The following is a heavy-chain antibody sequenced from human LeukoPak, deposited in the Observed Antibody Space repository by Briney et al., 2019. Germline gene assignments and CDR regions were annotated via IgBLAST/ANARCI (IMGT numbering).Heavy chain of an antibody. V-gene: IGHV3-30*04. Sequence: PGRSLRLSCAASGFTFSSYAMHWVRQAPGKGLEWVAVISYDGSNKYYADSVKGRFTISRDNSKNTLYLQMNSLRAEDTAVYYCAKDLRGSYGALDYWGQGTLVTVSS. CDR2: ISYDGSNK. CDR3: AKDLRGSYGALDY. J-gene: IGHJ4*02. CDR1: GFTFSSYA. D-gene: IGHD1-26*01.